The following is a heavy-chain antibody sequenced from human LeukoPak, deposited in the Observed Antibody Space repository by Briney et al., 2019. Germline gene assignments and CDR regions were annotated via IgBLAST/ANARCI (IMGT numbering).Heavy chain of an antibody. CDR2: IGTAGDT. CDR3: ARGSFDSGSSSPLGY. V-gene: IGHV3-13*01. D-gene: IGHD6-6*01. Sequence: GGSLRLSRAASGFTFSSYDMHWVRQATGKGLEWVSAIGTAGDTYYPGSVKGRFTISRENAKNSLYLQMNSLRAGDTAVYYCARGSFDSGSSSPLGYWGQGTLVTVSS. J-gene: IGHJ4*02. CDR1: GFTFSSYD.